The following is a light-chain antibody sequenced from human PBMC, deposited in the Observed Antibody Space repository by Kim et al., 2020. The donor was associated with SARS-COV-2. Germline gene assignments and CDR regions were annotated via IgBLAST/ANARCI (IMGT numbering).Light chain of an antibody. CDR3: QQYYSTPLT. V-gene: IGKV4-1*01. CDR1: QSVLYSSNNKNY. Sequence: DIVMTQSPDSLAVSLVERATINCKSSQSVLYSSNNKNYLAWYQQKPGQPPKLLIYWASTRESGVPDRFSGSGSGTDFTLTISSLQAEDVAVYYCQQYYSTPLTFGGGTKLEI. J-gene: IGKJ4*01. CDR2: WAS.